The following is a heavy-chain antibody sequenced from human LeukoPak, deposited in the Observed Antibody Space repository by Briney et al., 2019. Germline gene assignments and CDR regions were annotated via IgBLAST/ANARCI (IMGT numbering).Heavy chain of an antibody. CDR3: ARGGDGYYDSSGYYYPTNSDY. Sequence: GESLRLSCAASGFTFSTYSMNWVRQAPRKGLEWVAYISSASNTIYYADSVKGRFTISRDNAKNSLYLQMNSLRAEDTAVYYCARGGDGYYDSSGYYYPTNSDYWGQGTLVTVSS. V-gene: IGHV3-48*04. J-gene: IGHJ4*02. CDR2: ISSASNTI. CDR1: GFTFSTYS. D-gene: IGHD3-22*01.